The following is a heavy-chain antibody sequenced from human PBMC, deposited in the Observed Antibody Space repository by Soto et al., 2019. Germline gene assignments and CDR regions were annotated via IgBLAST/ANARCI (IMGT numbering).Heavy chain of an antibody. D-gene: IGHD2-2*01. CDR3: AREIGYGSTRWVPVVKGGFDV. V-gene: IGHV1-2*04. J-gene: IGHJ6*02. CDR1: GYTFSGYY. Sequence: ASVKVSCKASGYTFSGYYIHWVRQAPGQGPEWMGWINPNSGGTNYAQKFQGWVTMTRDTSISTAYMELSRLRSDDTAVYYCAREIGYGSTRWVPVVKGGFDVCGQGTTVAFSS. CDR2: INPNSGGT.